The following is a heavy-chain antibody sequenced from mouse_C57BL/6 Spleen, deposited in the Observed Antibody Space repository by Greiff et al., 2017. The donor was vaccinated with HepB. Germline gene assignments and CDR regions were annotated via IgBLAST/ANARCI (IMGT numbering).Heavy chain of an antibody. Sequence: QVQLQQSGAELVMPGASVKLSCKASGYTFTSYWMHWVKQRPGQGLEWIGEIDPSDSYTNYNQKFKGKSTLTVDKSSSTAYMQLSSLTSEDSAVYYCARRDFDYWGQGTTLTVSS. CDR1: GYTFTSYW. J-gene: IGHJ2*01. CDR3: ARRDFDY. V-gene: IGHV1-69*01. CDR2: IDPSDSYT.